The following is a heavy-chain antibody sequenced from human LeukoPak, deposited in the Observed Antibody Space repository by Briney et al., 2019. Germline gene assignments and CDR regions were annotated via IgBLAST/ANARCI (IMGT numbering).Heavy chain of an antibody. Sequence: PGGSLRLSCVASRFTFSTYAMNWVRQAPGKGLEWVSGLSDSGGTTYYADSVKGRFTISRDNAKNILYLQMNSLRAEDTAVYYCAKTRKLLRAFDIWGQGTVVTV. J-gene: IGHJ3*02. CDR1: RFTFSTYA. V-gene: IGHV3-23*01. CDR3: AKTRKLLRAFDI. CDR2: LSDSGGTT. D-gene: IGHD2/OR15-2a*01.